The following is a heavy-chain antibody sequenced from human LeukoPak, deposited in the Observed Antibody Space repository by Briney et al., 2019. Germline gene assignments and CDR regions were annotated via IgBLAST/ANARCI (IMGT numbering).Heavy chain of an antibody. CDR2: RGAYNGNT. V-gene: IGHV1-18*01. J-gene: IGHJ3*02. Sequence: ASVKVSCKASGYTFTSYGISWGRQAHGPGLGRVGWRGAYNGNTNYARKLQGRVTMTTDTSTSTAYMELRSLRSDDTAVYYCASSHCSSTSCYNWDAFDIWGQGTMVTVSS. D-gene: IGHD2-2*02. CDR1: GYTFTSYG. CDR3: ASSHCSSTSCYNWDAFDI.